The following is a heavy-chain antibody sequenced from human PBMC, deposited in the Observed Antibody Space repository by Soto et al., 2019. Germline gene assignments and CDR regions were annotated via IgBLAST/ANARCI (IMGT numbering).Heavy chain of an antibody. D-gene: IGHD3-10*01. J-gene: IGHJ5*02. Sequence: SATLSPTCAVSGGSLSGYYWSWIRQPPGKGLEWIGEINHSGTTNFNPSLKSRVTISFDTSKNQFSLKRSSVTAADTAVYYCARGRSHYGAGSLDWFDPWGQGTLVTVSS. V-gene: IGHV4-34*01. CDR2: INHSGTT. CDR1: GGSLSGYY. CDR3: ARGRSHYGAGSLDWFDP.